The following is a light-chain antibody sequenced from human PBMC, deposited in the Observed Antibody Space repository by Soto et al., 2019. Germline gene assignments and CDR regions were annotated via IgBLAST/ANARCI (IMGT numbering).Light chain of an antibody. CDR1: SSDVGSYNR. J-gene: IGLJ3*02. CDR2: EVT. V-gene: IGLV2-18*02. CDR3: ISYPSRNALV. Sequence: QSALTQPPSVSGSPGQSVTISCIGTSSDVGSYNRVSWYQQSPGTAPKLIIYEVTNRPSGVADRFSGSKSGNTASLTISGLKVEDGADYNCISYPSRNALVFGGGPKLTVL.